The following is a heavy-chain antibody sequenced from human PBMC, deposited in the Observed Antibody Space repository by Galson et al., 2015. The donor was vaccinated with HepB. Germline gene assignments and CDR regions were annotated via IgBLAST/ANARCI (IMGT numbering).Heavy chain of an antibody. CDR2: IKSKTDGGTT. J-gene: IGHJ3*02. V-gene: IGHV3-15*01. CDR3: TTILSIAAAGREDAFDI. D-gene: IGHD6-13*01. CDR1: GFTFSNAW. Sequence: SLRLSCAASGFTFSNAWMSWVRQAPGKGLEWVGRIKSKTDGGTTDYAAPVKGRFTISRDDSKNTLYLQMNSLKTEDTAVYYCTTILSIAAAGREDAFDIWGQGTMVTVSS.